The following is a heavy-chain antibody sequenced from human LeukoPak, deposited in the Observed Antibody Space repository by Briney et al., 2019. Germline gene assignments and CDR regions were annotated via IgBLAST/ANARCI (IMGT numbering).Heavy chain of an antibody. CDR1: GFSSSNYS. D-gene: IGHD3-9*01. V-gene: IGHV3-21*01. Sequence: GGSLRLSCAASGFSSSNYSMNWVRQAPGKGLEWVSSISRSSTFIYYADSVKGRFTISRDNAKNSLYLQMNSLRAEDTAVYYCARDQSSYDDILTGYLFYYALDVWGQGTTVTASS. CDR2: ISRSSTFI. CDR3: ARDQSSYDDILTGYLFYYALDV. J-gene: IGHJ6*02.